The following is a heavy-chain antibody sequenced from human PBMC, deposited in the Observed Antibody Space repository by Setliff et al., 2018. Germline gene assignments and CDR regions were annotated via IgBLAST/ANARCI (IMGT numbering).Heavy chain of an antibody. Sequence: SETLSLTCTVSGDSISSRRNYWGWFRQPAGKELEWIGQIYTSWSTNYNPPLKSRVTISLDTSKNQFSLSLTSVTAEDTAVYYCARMSGFQYIDVWDKGTTVTVSS. V-gene: IGHV4-61*09. CDR2: IYTSWST. CDR3: ARMSGFQYIDV. CDR1: GDSISSRRNY. D-gene: IGHD3-3*01. J-gene: IGHJ6*03.